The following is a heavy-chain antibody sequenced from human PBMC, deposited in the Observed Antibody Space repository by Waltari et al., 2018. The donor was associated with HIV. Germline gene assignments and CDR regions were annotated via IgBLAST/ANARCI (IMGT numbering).Heavy chain of an antibody. CDR2: INHNGTT. Sequence: QVQLQQWGAGLLKPSETLSLTCAVYGGSFSGYYWSWIRQPPGKGLEGIGEINHNGTTNYNPTLKSRVTISVDTSKNQFSLKLSSVTAADTAVYYCARGPMWIGSGSYGMDVWGQGTTVTVSS. J-gene: IGHJ6*02. CDR1: GGSFSGYY. V-gene: IGHV4-34*01. CDR3: ARGPMWIGSGSYGMDV. D-gene: IGHD3-3*01.